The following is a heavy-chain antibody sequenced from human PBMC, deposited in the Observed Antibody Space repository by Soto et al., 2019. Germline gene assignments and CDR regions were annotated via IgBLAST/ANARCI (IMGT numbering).Heavy chain of an antibody. CDR2: IYPGDSDT. V-gene: IGHV5-51*01. CDR3: ARLGGFGELPSVFDP. J-gene: IGHJ5*02. CDR1: GYLYTRYW. D-gene: IGHD3-10*01. Sequence: PGHSLKLPYTRSGYLYTRYWSGWVRQVPGKGLEWMGIIYPGDSDTRYSPSFQGQVTISADKSISTAYLQWSSLKASDTAMDDCARLGGFGELPSVFDPWGQGTMVTVSS.